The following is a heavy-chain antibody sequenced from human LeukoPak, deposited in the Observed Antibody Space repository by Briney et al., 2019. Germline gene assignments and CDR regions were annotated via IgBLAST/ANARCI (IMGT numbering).Heavy chain of an antibody. D-gene: IGHD4-11*01. CDR3: ARRYSNSYFDF. V-gene: IGHV4-39*01. Sequence: SETLSLTCTVSGSSISSSSYYWGWIRQPPGKGLEWIGSIYYSGSTYYNPSLKSRVTISVDTSKNQFSLKLSSVTAADTAVYYCARRYSNSYFDFWGQGTLVTVSS. CDR2: IYYSGST. J-gene: IGHJ4*02. CDR1: GSSISSSSYY.